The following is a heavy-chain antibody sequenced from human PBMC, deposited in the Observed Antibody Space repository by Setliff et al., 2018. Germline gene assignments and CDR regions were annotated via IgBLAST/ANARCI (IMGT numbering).Heavy chain of an antibody. J-gene: IGHJ4*02. D-gene: IGHD3-3*01. CDR3: ARSPPTSTYYDFWSGYSYYFDY. CDR2: INAGNGNT. CDR1: GYIFTYYA. Sequence: ASVKVSCKASGYIFTYYAIHWVRQAPGQRLEWMGWINAGNGNTKYSQKFQGRVTITRDTSASTAYMELSSLRSEDTAVYYCARSPPTSTYYDFWSGYSYYFDYWGQGTLVTVSS. V-gene: IGHV1-3*01.